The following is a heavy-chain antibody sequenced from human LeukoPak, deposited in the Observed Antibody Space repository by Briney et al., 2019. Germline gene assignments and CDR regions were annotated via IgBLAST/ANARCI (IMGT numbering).Heavy chain of an antibody. V-gene: IGHV1-69*05. J-gene: IGHJ4*02. D-gene: IGHD1-26*01. CDR2: IIPIFGTA. Sequence: GASVKVSCKASGGTFSSYAISWMRQAPGQGLEWMGGIIPIFGTANYAQKFQGRVTITTDESTSTAYMELSSLRSEDTAVYYCAVVGATRGVDYWGQGTLVTVSS. CDR3: AVVGATRGVDY. CDR1: GGTFSSYA.